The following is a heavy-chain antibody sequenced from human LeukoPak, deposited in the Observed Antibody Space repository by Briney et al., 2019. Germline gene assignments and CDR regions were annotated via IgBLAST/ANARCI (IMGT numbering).Heavy chain of an antibody. D-gene: IGHD3-9*01. CDR3: AREGPLTGYYIDY. CDR2: INSDGSST. J-gene: IGHJ4*02. Sequence: GGALRLSCAASGFTFSSYWMHWVRQAPGKELVWVSRINSDGSSTSYADSVKGRFTISRDNAKNTPYLQMNSLRAEDTAVYYCAREGPLTGYYIDYWGQGTLVTVSS. CDR1: GFTFSSYW. V-gene: IGHV3-74*01.